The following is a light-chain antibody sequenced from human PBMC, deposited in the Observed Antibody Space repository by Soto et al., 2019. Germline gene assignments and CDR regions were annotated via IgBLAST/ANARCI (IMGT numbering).Light chain of an antibody. CDR2: SNN. Sequence: QSGLTQPPSASGTPGQRVTISCSGSSSNIGSNTVNWYQQLPGTAPKLLIYSNNQRPSGVPDRFSGSKSGTSASLAISGLQSEDEADYYCAAWDDSLNGYVFGTGTKLTVL. CDR1: SSNIGSNT. V-gene: IGLV1-44*01. CDR3: AAWDDSLNGYV. J-gene: IGLJ1*01.